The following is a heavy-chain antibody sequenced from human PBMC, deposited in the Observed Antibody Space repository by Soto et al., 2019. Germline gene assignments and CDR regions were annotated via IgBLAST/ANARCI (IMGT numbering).Heavy chain of an antibody. J-gene: IGHJ5*02. CDR2: INHSGST. D-gene: IGHD3-3*01. CDR1: GGSFSGYY. V-gene: IGHV4-34*01. CDR3: ARGEVATIFGVVIIQRVGGWFDP. Sequence: SETLSLTCAVYGGSFSGYYWSWIRQPPGKGLEWIGEINHSGSTNYNPSLKSRVTISVDTSKNQFSLKLSSVTAADTAVYYCARGEVATIFGVVIIQRVGGWFDPWGQGTLVTVSS.